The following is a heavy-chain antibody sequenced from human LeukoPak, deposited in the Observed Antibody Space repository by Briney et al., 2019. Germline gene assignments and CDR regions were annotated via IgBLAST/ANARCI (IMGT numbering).Heavy chain of an antibody. CDR3: ARDNWGSGKNWFDP. CDR1: GFTFDDYG. Sequence: PGGSLRLSCAASGFTFDDYGMSWVRQAPGKGLEWVSGINWNGGSTGYADSVKGRFTISRDNAKNSLYLQMSSLRAEDTALYYCARDNWGSGKNWFDPWGQGTLVTVSS. J-gene: IGHJ5*02. D-gene: IGHD3-10*01. V-gene: IGHV3-20*04. CDR2: INWNGGST.